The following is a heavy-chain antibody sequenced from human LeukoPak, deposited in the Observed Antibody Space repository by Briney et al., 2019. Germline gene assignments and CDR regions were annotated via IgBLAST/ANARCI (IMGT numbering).Heavy chain of an antibody. CDR3: ARDFVVTTGFNDAFDV. CDR2: MYYSGTT. J-gene: IGHJ3*01. D-gene: IGHD4-17*01. V-gene: IGHV4-59*01. CDR1: GASISGYY. Sequence: PSETLSLTCTVSGASISGYYWSWIRQSPGKGLEWIGYMYYSGTTSYNPSLEGRVTISGDTSKNQFSLKLGSLTAADTAIYYCARDFVVTTGFNDAFDVWGQGTVVTVSS.